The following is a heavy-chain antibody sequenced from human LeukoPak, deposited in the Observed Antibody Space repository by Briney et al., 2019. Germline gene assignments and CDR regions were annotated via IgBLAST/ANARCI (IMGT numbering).Heavy chain of an antibody. CDR1: GGSFSGYY. J-gene: IGHJ4*02. Sequence: SETLSLTCAVYGGSFSGYYWSWIRQPPGKGLEWIGEINHSGCTNYNPSLKSRVTISVATSKHQFSLKLSSVTAADTAVYYCASRYYYDSSGYSENTKYYFDYWGQGTLVTVSS. D-gene: IGHD3-22*01. CDR3: ASRYYYDSSGYSENTKYYFDY. CDR2: INHSGCT. V-gene: IGHV4-34*01.